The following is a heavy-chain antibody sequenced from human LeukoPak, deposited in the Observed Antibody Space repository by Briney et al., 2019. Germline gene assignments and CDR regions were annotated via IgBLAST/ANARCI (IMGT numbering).Heavy chain of an antibody. CDR3: AKMGGSAPYFFDY. D-gene: IGHD6-19*01. CDR1: GGSISSYY. CDR2: IYTSGST. Sequence: SETLSLTCTVSGGSISSYYWSWIWQPAGKGLEWIGRIYTSGSTSYNPSLKSRVTISMDKSKNQFSLKLRSVTAADTAMYYCAKMGGSAPYFFDYWGQGTLVTVSS. V-gene: IGHV4-4*07. J-gene: IGHJ4*02.